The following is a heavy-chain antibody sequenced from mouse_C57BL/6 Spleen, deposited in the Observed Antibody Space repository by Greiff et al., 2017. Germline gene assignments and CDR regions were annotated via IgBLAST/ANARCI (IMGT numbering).Heavy chain of an antibody. Sequence: QVQLQQPGAELVKPGASVKLSCKASGYTFTSYWMHWVKQRPGQGLEWIGMIHPNSGSTNYNEKFKSKATLTVDKSSSTAYMQLSSLTSEDSAVYCCARSVYSNYAMDYWGQGTSVTVSS. CDR1: GYTFTSYW. CDR2: IHPNSGST. D-gene: IGHD2-5*01. V-gene: IGHV1-64*01. CDR3: ARSVYSNYAMDY. J-gene: IGHJ4*01.